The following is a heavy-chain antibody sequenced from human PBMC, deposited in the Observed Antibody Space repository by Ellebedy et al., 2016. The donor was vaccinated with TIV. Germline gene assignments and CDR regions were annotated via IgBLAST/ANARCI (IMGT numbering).Heavy chain of an antibody. CDR1: GYSFTSYW. J-gene: IGHJ5*02. Sequence: GESLKISCKGSGYSFTSYWISWVRQMPGKGLEWMGRINPSDSSTNYSPSFQGHVTISADKSISTAYLQWSSLKASDTAMYYCARSPVNDCSGGSCYWAFYPWGQGTLVTVSS. V-gene: IGHV5-10-1*01. CDR2: INPSDSST. CDR3: ARSPVNDCSGGSCYWAFYP. D-gene: IGHD2-15*01.